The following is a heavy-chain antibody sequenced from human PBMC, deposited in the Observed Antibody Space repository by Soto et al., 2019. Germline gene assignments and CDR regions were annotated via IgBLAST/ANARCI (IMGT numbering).Heavy chain of an antibody. CDR3: ARLRYCSGGSCYSESAFDI. V-gene: IGHV5-51*03. CDR1: GYSFTSYW. Sequence: EVQLLQSGAEVKKPGESLKISCKGSGYSFTSYWIGWVRQMPGKGLEWMGIIYPGDSDTRYSPSFQGQVTISADKSISTAYLQWSSLKASDTAMYYCARLRYCSGGSCYSESAFDIWGQGTMVTVSS. D-gene: IGHD2-15*01. CDR2: IYPGDSDT. J-gene: IGHJ3*02.